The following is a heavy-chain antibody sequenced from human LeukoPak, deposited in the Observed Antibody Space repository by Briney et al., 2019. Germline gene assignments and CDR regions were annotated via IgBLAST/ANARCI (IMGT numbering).Heavy chain of an antibody. Sequence: GGSLRLSCVASGFTFSSDAMHWVRLAPGKGLDWVAVISHHGTDKYYADSVKDRFTISRDNSKSILYLQMNGLRAEDTAVYYCARSTPGDYTLHLIDSWGQGTLVTVSS. V-gene: IGHV3-30-3*01. CDR1: GFTFSSDA. J-gene: IGHJ4*02. CDR3: ARSTPGDYTLHLIDS. D-gene: IGHD3-3*01. CDR2: ISHHGTDK.